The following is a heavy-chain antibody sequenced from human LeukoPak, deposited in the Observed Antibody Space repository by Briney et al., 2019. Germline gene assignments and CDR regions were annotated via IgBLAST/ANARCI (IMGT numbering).Heavy chain of an antibody. V-gene: IGHV3-7*01. CDR3: ARVSGGYVVVPRMDV. D-gene: IGHD2-2*01. CDR2: IKQDGSEK. Sequence: PGGSLRLSCAASGFTFSSYWMSWVRQAPGKGLEWVANIKQDGSEKYYVDSVKGRFTISRDNAKNSLYLQMNSLRAEDTAVYYCARVSGGYVVVPRMDVWGKGTTVTVSS. J-gene: IGHJ6*04. CDR1: GFTFSSYW.